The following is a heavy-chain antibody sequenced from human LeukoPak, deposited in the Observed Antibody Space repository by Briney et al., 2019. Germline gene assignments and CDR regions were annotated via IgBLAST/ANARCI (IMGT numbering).Heavy chain of an antibody. V-gene: IGHV1-18*01. D-gene: IGHD2-8*01. CDR3: ARALGVDDAFDI. J-gene: IGHJ3*02. CDR1: GYTFTSYG. Sequence: ASVKVSCKASGYTFTSYGISWVRQAPGQGLEWMGWISAYNDNTNYVQKLQGRVTMTTDTSTSTAYMELRSLRSDDTAVYYCARALGVDDAFDIWGQGTMVTVSS. CDR2: ISAYNDNT.